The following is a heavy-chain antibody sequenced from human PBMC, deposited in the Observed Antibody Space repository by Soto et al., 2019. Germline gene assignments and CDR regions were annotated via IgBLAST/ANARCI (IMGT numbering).Heavy chain of an antibody. CDR3: ARGGKQQLVLWRHSQYYFDY. J-gene: IGHJ4*02. CDR2: ISYDGSNK. D-gene: IGHD6-13*01. V-gene: IGHV3-30-3*01. CDR1: GFTFSSYA. Sequence: QVQLVESGGGVVQPGRSLRLSCAASGFTFSSYAMHWVRQAPGKGLEWVAVISYDGSNKYYADSVKGRFTISRDNSKNTLYLQMNRLRAEDTAVYYCARGGKQQLVLWRHSQYYFDYWGQGTLVTVSS.